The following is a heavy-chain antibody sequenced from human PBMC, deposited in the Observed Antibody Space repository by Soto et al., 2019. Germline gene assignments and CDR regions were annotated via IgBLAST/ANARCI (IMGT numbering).Heavy chain of an antibody. D-gene: IGHD6-19*01. J-gene: IGHJ4*02. CDR2: IKQDGREK. V-gene: IGHV3-7*01. CDR1: GLTFSNYW. CDR3: TKVVGLAGQD. Sequence: EVQLEESGGTLVQPGGSLRLSCAASGLTFSNYWMSWVRQAPGKGLEWVANIKQDGREKYYVVSVRGRFTISRDNAKNSLYLQMSSLRAEDTAVYYCTKVVGLAGQDWGQGTLVTVSS.